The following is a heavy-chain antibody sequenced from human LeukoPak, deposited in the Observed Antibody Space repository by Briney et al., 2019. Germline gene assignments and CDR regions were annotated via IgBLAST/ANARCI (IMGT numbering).Heavy chain of an antibody. CDR2: IYTSGST. J-gene: IGHJ1*01. CDR3: ARATYYYGSGSYREYFQH. V-gene: IGHV4-61*02. CDR1: GGSISSGSYY. D-gene: IGHD3-10*01. Sequence: SETLSLTCTVSGGSISSGSYYWSWIRQPAGKGLEWIGRIYTSGSTNYNPSLKSRVTISVDTSKNQFSLKLSSVTAADTAVYYCARATYYYGSGSYREYFQHWGQGTLVTVSS.